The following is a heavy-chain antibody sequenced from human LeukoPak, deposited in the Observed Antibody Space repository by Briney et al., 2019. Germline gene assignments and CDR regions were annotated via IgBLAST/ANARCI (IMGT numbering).Heavy chain of an antibody. CDR1: GGSFSGYY. Sequence: KPSETLSLTCAVYGGSFSGYYWSWIRQPPGKGVEWIGEINHSGSTNYNPSLKSRVTISVDTSKNQFSLKLSSVTAADTAVYYCARWKETYYYDSRGPYIDYWGQGTLVTVSS. CDR2: INHSGST. J-gene: IGHJ4*02. V-gene: IGHV4-34*01. D-gene: IGHD3-22*01. CDR3: ARWKETYYYDSRGPYIDY.